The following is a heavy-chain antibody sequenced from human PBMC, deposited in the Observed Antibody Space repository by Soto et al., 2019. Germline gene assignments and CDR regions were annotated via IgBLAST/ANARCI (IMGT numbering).Heavy chain of an antibody. CDR1: GGTFSSYA. J-gene: IGHJ4*02. V-gene: IGHV1-69*13. D-gene: IGHD2-21*02. Sequence: SVKVSCKASGGTFSSYAISWVRQAPGQGLEWMGGIIPIFGTANYAQKFQGRVTITADESTSTAYMELSSLRSEDTAVYYCAAAGHCGGDCLALDYWGQGTLVTVSS. CDR2: IIPIFGTA. CDR3: AAAGHCGGDCLALDY.